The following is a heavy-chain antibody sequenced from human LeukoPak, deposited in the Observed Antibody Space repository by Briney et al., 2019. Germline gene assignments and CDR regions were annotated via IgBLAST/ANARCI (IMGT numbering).Heavy chain of an antibody. CDR3: AKLTTS. D-gene: IGHD4-11*01. CDR1: RFTFSNAW. V-gene: IGHV3-23*01. J-gene: IGHJ4*02. CDR2: TVGGGDGT. Sequence: GGSLRLSCTASRFTFSNAWMSWVRQAPGKGLEWVAVTVGGGDGTYYADSVKGRFTISRDNSNNTLYLQMNSLRAEDTAVYYCAKLTTSWGQGTLVTVSS.